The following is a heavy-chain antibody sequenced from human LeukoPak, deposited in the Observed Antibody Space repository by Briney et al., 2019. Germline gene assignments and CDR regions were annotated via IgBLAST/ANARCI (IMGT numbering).Heavy chain of an antibody. D-gene: IGHD3-22*01. CDR3: ARRGYDSSGYYGYFDY. V-gene: IGHV3-23*01. Sequence: GGSLRLSCAASGFTFNNYVMSWVRQAPGKGLEWASTISGSGDSTYYADSVKGRFTISRDNAKNTLYLQMNSLRAEDTAVYYRARRGYDSSGYYGYFDYWGQGTLVTVSS. J-gene: IGHJ4*02. CDR1: GFTFNNYV. CDR2: ISGSGDST.